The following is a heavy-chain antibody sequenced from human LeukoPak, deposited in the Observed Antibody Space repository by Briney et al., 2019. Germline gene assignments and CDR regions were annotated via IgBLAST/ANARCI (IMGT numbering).Heavy chain of an antibody. J-gene: IGHJ6*02. V-gene: IGHV4-61*05. CDR3: ARGGLRGSGYYYYGMDV. CDR2: IYYSGST. D-gene: IGHD5/OR15-5a*01. Sequence: SETLSLTCTVSGGSISSSSYYWGWIRQPPGKGLEWIGYIYYSGSTNYNPSLKSRVTISVDTSKNQFSLKLSSVTAADTAVYYCARGGLRGSGYYYYGMDVWGQGTTVTVSS. CDR1: GGSISSSSYY.